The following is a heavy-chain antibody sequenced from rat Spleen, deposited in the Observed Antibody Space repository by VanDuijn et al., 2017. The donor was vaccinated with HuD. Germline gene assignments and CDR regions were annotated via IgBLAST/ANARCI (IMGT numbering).Heavy chain of an antibody. V-gene: IGHV5-7*01. J-gene: IGHJ2*01. CDR3: TTLGNYFNY. CDR2: ISYDGSST. Sequence: EVQLVESGGGLVQPGRSMKLSCADSGFTFGDYGMAWIRQAPKKGLEWVAYISYDGSSTYYRDSVKGRFTISRDNAKTTLYLQMDSLRSEDTATYYCTTLGNYFNYWGQGVMVTVSS. CDR1: GFTFGDYG.